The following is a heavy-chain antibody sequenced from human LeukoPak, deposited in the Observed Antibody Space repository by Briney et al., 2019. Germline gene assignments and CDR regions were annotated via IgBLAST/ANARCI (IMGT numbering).Heavy chain of an antibody. V-gene: IGHV3-11*01. CDR3: ARDRAYSYGYYFDY. CDR2: ISSSGSTI. J-gene: IGHJ4*02. D-gene: IGHD5-18*01. Sequence: GGSLRLSCAASGFTFSDSYMSWIRQAPGKGLEWVSYISSSGSTIYYADSVKGRFTISRDNAKNSLCLQMNSLRAEDTAVYYCARDRAYSYGYYFDYWGQGTLVTVSS. CDR1: GFTFSDSY.